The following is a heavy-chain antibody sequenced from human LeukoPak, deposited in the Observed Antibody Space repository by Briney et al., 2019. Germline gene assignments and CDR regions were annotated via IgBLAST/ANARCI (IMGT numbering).Heavy chain of an antibody. CDR1: GFAFIKYW. CDR2: INTDGTVT. D-gene: IGHD6-19*01. V-gene: IGHV3-74*01. CDR3: ATKQWLAPPPDS. J-gene: IGHJ4*02. Sequence: GGSLRLSCAASGFAFIKYWMLWVRQAPGKGLESVSRINTDGTVTTYADSVKGRFTVSRDNADNTMFLQMNSVRDEDTAVYYCATKQWLAPPPDSWGQGTPVTVSS.